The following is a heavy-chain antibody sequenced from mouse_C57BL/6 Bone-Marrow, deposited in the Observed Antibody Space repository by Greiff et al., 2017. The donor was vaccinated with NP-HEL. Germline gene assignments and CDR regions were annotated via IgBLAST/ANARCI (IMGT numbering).Heavy chain of an antibody. J-gene: IGHJ1*03. D-gene: IGHD1-1*02. CDR3: ARGRGGKRWYFDV. Sequence: VKLVESGPELVKPGASVKISCKASGYAFSSSWMDWVKQRPGKGLEWIGRIYTGDGDTNYNGKFTGKATLTADKSSSTAYMQLSSLTSEDSAFYFCARGRGGKRWYFDVWGTGTTVTVSS. V-gene: IGHV1-82*01. CDR1: GYAFSSSW. CDR2: IYTGDGDT.